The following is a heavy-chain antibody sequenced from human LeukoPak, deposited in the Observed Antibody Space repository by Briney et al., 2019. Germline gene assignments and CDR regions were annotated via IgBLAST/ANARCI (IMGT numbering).Heavy chain of an antibody. CDR1: GFTFSSYN. J-gene: IGHJ4*02. CDR3: AREPPGNYDDSGHYYAYFDC. D-gene: IGHD3-22*01. V-gene: IGHV3-48*02. Sequence: PGGSLRLSCAASGFTFSSYNMNWVRQAPGKGLEWVSYISSGGSSIYYADTVKGRFTISRDNARNSLYLQMNGLTDEDTAVYYCAREPPGNYDDSGHYYAYFDCWGQGALVTVSS. CDR2: ISSGGSSI.